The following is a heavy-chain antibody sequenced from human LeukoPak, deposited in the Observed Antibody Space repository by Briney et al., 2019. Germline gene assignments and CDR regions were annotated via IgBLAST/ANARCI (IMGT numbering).Heavy chain of an antibody. CDR1: GFTFDDCG. D-gene: IGHD2-15*01. CDR2: INWNGGST. CDR3: ARVGGYCSGGSCLPLD. Sequence: GGSLRLSCAASGFTFDDCGMSWVRQAPGKGLEWVSGINWNGGSTGYADSVKGRFTISRDNAKNSLYLQMNSLRAEDTALYYCARVGGYCSGGSCLPLDLGQGTLVTVSS. V-gene: IGHV3-20*04. J-gene: IGHJ4*02.